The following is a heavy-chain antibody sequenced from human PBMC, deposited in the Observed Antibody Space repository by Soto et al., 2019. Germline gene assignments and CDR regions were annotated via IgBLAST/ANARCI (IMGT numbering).Heavy chain of an antibody. Sequence: ASVKVSCKASGYTFTSYGISWVRQAPGQGLEWMGWINGYNADTIYAQKFQGRVTMTRDTSASTVYMELSSLRSEDTAEYYCARAREYYYYYMDVWGKGTTVTVSS. D-gene: IGHD1-26*01. CDR2: INGYNADT. CDR1: GYTFTSYG. V-gene: IGHV1-18*01. J-gene: IGHJ6*03. CDR3: ARAREYYYYYMDV.